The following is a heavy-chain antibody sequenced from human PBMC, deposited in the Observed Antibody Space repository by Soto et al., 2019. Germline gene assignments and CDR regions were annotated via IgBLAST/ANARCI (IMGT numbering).Heavy chain of an antibody. D-gene: IGHD3-3*01. V-gene: IGHV3-48*02. CDR3: ARDGRRYDFWSGYLCDP. CDR2: ISSSSSTI. Sequence: PGGSLRLSCAASGFTFSSYSMNWVRQAPGKGLEWVSYISSSSSTIYYADSVKGRFTISRDNAKNSLYLQMNSLRDEDTAVYYCARDGRRYDFWSGYLCDPWGQGTLVTVSS. J-gene: IGHJ5*02. CDR1: GFTFSSYS.